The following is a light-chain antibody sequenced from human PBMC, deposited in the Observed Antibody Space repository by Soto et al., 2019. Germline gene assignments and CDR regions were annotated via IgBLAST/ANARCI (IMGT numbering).Light chain of an antibody. Sequence: DIVMTQSPDSLAVSLGERATINCKSSQSVLYSSNNKNYLAWYQQRPGQPPKLLIYWASTRESGVPDRFSGSGSGTDITLTITNLQAKDVEVYYCQQYESTPPTFGQGTKLEIK. J-gene: IGKJ2*01. V-gene: IGKV4-1*01. CDR2: WAS. CDR3: QQYESTPPT. CDR1: QSVLYSSNNKNY.